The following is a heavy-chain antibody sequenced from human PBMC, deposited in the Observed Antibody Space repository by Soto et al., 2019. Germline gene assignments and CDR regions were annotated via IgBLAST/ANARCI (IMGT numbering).Heavy chain of an antibody. J-gene: IGHJ6*02. V-gene: IGHV3-7*05. CDR1: GFTFSNYW. D-gene: IGHD3-3*02. CDR2: IKKDGSEK. CDR3: AAILGMDV. Sequence: EVQLVESGGGLVQPGGSLRLSCAVSGFTFSNYWMSWVRQAPGKGLEWVANIKKDGSEKYYVDSEKGRFIISRDNGKKSLYLQMNDLRAEDTAVYYCAAILGMDVWGQGTTVTVSS.